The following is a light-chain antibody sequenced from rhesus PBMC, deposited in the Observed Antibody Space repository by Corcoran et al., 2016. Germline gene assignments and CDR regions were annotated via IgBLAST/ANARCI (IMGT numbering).Light chain of an antibody. CDR3: MQALEFPYS. V-gene: IGKV2-104*02. Sequence: DIVLTQTPLSLPVTPGEPASISCRSSQSLLDSEDGNTYLDWYLQKPGQSPQLLMYEVSNRASGVPDRFSGSGSDTEFTLKISRVEAEDVCIYYCMQALEFPYSFGQGTKVEIK. J-gene: IGKJ2*01. CDR1: QSLLDSEDGNTY. CDR2: EVS.